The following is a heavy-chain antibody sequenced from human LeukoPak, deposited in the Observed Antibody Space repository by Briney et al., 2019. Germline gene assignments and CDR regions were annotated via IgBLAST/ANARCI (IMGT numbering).Heavy chain of an antibody. J-gene: IGHJ6*02. CDR1: GYTFTGYY. CDR2: NNPNSGGT. D-gene: IGHD6-13*01. CDR3: ARDQKGAAAGYYSCYYGMDV. V-gene: IGHV1-2*02. Sequence: ASVTVSCKASGYTFTGYYMHWVRQAPAQGLEWMGWNNPNSGGTNYAQKFQGRVTMTRDTSISTAYMGLSRLRSDDTAVYYCARDQKGAAAGYYSCYYGMDVWGQGTTVTVSS.